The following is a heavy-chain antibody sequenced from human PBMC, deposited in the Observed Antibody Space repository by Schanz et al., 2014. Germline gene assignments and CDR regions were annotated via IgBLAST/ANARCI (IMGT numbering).Heavy chain of an antibody. Sequence: EVQLVESGGGLVKPGGSLRLSCAASGFTFSSYSMYWLRQAPGKGLEWVSYIPVGNNYIYYADSVKGRFTISRDNPKNSLYLQMNSLRVEDTAVYYCAREDMLRGIRAFDIWGQGTMVTVSS. CDR3: AREDMLRGIRAFDI. D-gene: IGHD3-10*01. CDR1: GFTFSSYS. CDR2: IPVGNNYI. V-gene: IGHV3-21*01. J-gene: IGHJ3*02.